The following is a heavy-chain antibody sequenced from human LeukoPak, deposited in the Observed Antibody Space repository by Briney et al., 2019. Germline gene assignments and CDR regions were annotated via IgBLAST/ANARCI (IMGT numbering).Heavy chain of an antibody. CDR3: ARGRAVQQRDDAFDI. J-gene: IGHJ3*02. CDR2: IGTAGDT. CDR1: GFTFSSYD. D-gene: IGHD5-18*01. V-gene: IGHV3-13*01. Sequence: GGSLRLSCAASGFTFSSYDMHWVRQATGKGLEGVSAIGTAGDTYYPGSVKGRFTISRENAKNSLYLQMNSRRAGDTAVYYCARGRAVQQRDDAFDIWGQGTMVTVSS.